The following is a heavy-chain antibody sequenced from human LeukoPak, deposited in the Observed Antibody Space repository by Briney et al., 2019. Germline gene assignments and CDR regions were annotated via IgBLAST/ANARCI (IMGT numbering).Heavy chain of an antibody. V-gene: IGHV3-66*01. J-gene: IGHJ4*02. D-gene: IGHD5-18*01. CDR3: ATVTALYYFDY. CDR1: GFTVSSNY. Sequence: PGGSLRLSCAVSGFTVSSNYMSWVRQAPGKGLEWVSVIYSGGSTYYADSVKGRFTISRDNSKNTLYLQMNSLRAEDTAVYYCATVTALYYFDYWGQGTLVTVSS. CDR2: IYSGGST.